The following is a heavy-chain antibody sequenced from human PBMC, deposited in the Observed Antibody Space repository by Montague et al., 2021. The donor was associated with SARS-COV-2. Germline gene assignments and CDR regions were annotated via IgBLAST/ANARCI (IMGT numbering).Heavy chain of an antibody. V-gene: IGHV3-33*01. J-gene: IGHJ6*02. CDR1: GFTFSSYC. Sequence: SLRLSCAASGFTFSSYCMHWVRQAPGKGLEWVAVIWYDGSNKYAADSVKGRFTISRDNSKNTLYLQMNSLRAEDTAVYYCARILSYYYGMDVWGQGTTVTVSS. CDR2: IWYDGSNK. CDR3: ARILSYYYGMDV. D-gene: IGHD2-15*01.